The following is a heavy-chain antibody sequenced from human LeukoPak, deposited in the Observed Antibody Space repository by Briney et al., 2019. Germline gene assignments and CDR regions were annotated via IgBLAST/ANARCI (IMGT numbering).Heavy chain of an antibody. Sequence: HGESLKISCKGSGYSFTNYWIAWVRQMPGKGLEWMGIIYPGDSDTRYSPSLQGQVTISADKSISTAYVQWNSLKASDTAMYYCARRHKRGAYSYGVDYWGQGTLVTVSS. CDR1: GYSFTNYW. CDR2: IYPGDSDT. D-gene: IGHD5-18*01. J-gene: IGHJ4*02. V-gene: IGHV5-51*01. CDR3: ARRHKRGAYSYGVDY.